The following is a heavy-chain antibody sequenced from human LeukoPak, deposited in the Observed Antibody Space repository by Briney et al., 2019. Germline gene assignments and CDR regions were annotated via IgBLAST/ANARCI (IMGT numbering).Heavy chain of an antibody. CDR2: IYRSGST. Sequence: SETLSLTCTVSGYSINSGYYWVWIRQPPGKGLEWIGSIYRSGSTNYNPSLKSRVTISVDTPKNQFSLKVSSVTAADTAVYYCARGDCSSTICYSPMDVWGKGTTVTVSS. V-gene: IGHV4-38-2*02. CDR3: ARGDCSSTICYSPMDV. D-gene: IGHD2-2*01. J-gene: IGHJ6*03. CDR1: GYSINSGYY.